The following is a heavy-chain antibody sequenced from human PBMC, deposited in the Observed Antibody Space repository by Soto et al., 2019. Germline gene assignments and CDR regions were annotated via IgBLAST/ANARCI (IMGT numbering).Heavy chain of an antibody. D-gene: IGHD2-2*01. Sequence: GESLKISCKGSGYSFSSFWIGWVRQMPGKGLEWMGIIYPGDSDTRYSPSFQGQVTISADKSISTAYLQWSSLKASDTAMYSCARSLEVPDASEVDFDIWGQGTMVTVS. J-gene: IGHJ3*02. CDR2: IYPGDSDT. V-gene: IGHV5-51*01. CDR1: GYSFSSFW. CDR3: ARSLEVPDASEVDFDI.